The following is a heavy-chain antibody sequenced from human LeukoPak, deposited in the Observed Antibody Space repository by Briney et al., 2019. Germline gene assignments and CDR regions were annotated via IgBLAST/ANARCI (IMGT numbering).Heavy chain of an antibody. D-gene: IGHD1-26*01. CDR3: ARQWDGDY. J-gene: IGHJ4*02. Sequence: PSETLSLTCTVPGGSISSNYWGWVRQPPGKGLEWIGNIHYGGSTNYNPSLKSRVTTSVDTSKNQFFLKLRSVTAADTAVYYCARQWDGDYWGQGTLVTVSS. CDR2: IHYGGST. V-gene: IGHV4-59*08. CDR1: GGSISSNY.